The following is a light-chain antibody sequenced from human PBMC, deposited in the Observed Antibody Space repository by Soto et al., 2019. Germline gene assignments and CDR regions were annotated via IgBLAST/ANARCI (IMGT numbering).Light chain of an antibody. Sequence: DIQMTQSPPSLSASVGDRATITCQASRDIRNFLNGYQQKPGKAPRLLIYDASYLESGVPPRFSGTGSGTHFSLTISSLQPEDIAKYFCQHYNNVPFTFGPGTTVDI. CDR2: DAS. CDR3: QHYNNVPFT. J-gene: IGKJ3*01. V-gene: IGKV1-33*01. CDR1: RDIRNF.